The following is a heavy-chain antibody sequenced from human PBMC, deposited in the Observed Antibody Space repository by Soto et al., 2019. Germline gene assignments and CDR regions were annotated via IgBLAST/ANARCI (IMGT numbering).Heavy chain of an antibody. D-gene: IGHD5-12*01. V-gene: IGHV3-30-3*01. Sequence: QVQLVESGGGVVQPGRSLRLSCAASGFTFSSYAMHWVRQAPGKGLEWVAVISYDGSNKYYADSVKGRFTISRDNSKNTLYLQMNSLRAEDTAVYYCARDERWLQSHFDYWGQGTLVTVSS. J-gene: IGHJ4*02. CDR2: ISYDGSNK. CDR3: ARDERWLQSHFDY. CDR1: GFTFSSYA.